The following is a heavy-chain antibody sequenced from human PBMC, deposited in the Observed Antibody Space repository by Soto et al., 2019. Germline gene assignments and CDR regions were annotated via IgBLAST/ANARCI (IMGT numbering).Heavy chain of an antibody. CDR3: AKSLAVAAGWFDP. D-gene: IGHD6-19*01. CDR2: ISYDGSNE. J-gene: IGHJ5*02. CDR1: GFTLNTYG. Sequence: PGLSLRLSCAASGFTLNTYGMHWVRQAPGKGLEWVAFISYDGSNEYYADSVKGRFTISRDNSKNTVFLQMNSLRGEDTAVYYCAKSLAVAAGWFDPWGQGALVTVSS. V-gene: IGHV3-30*18.